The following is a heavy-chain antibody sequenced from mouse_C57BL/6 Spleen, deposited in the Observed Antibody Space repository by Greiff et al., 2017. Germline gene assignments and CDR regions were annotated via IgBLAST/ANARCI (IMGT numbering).Heavy chain of an antibody. CDR2: IDPDDGDT. CDR1: GFNFKDYY. Sequence: EVQLQQSGAELVKPGASVKLSCTASGFNFKDYYMHWVKQRTEQGLEWIGMIDPDDGDTNYAQKFKGKAPMTADTSSNTAYLQLSSLTSEDSAVYYCARGGYGSVGFAYWGQGTLVTVSA. J-gene: IGHJ3*01. V-gene: IGHV14-2*01. D-gene: IGHD1-1*02. CDR3: ARGGYGSVGFAY.